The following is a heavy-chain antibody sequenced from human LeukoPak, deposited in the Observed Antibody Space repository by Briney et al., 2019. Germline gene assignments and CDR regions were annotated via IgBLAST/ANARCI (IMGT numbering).Heavy chain of an antibody. D-gene: IGHD4-17*01. J-gene: IGHJ4*02. CDR2: MNPNSGNT. V-gene: IGHV1-8*01. CDR1: GYTFTSYD. CDR3: ATRKSHDYGSIDY. Sequence: ASVKVSCKASGYTFTSYDTNWVRQATGQGLEWMGWMNPNSGNTGYAQKFQGRVTMTRNTSISTAYMELSSLRSEDTAVYYCATRKSHDYGSIDYWGQGTLVTVSS.